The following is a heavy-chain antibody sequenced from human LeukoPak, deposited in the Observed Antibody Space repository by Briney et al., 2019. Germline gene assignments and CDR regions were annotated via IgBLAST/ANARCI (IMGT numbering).Heavy chain of an antibody. Sequence: GGSLRLSCAASGXTFSSYEMNWVRQAPGKGLEWVSYISSSGSTIYYADSVKGRFTISRDNAKNSLYLQMNSLRAEDTAVYYCAGLDYDSSGYYYGFDPWGQGTLVTVSS. CDR3: AGLDYDSSGYYYGFDP. D-gene: IGHD3-22*01. CDR2: ISSSGSTI. V-gene: IGHV3-48*03. J-gene: IGHJ5*02. CDR1: GXTFSSYE.